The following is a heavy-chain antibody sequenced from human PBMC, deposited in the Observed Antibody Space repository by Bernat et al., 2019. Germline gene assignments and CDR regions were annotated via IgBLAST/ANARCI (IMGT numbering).Heavy chain of an antibody. Sequence: QVQLVESGGGVVQPGRSLRLSCAASGFTFSSYGMHWVRQAPGKGLEWVAVISYDGSNKYYADSVKGRFTISRDNSKNTLYLQMNSLRAEDTAVYYCARGFSAVPRDYWGQGTLVTVSS. CDR2: ISYDGSNK. CDR1: GFTFSSYG. J-gene: IGHJ4*02. D-gene: IGHD6-19*01. CDR3: ARGFSAVPRDY. V-gene: IGHV3-30*03.